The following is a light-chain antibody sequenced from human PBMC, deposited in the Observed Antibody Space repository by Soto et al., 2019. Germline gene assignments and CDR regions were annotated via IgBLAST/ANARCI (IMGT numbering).Light chain of an antibody. CDR1: QSVSSK. J-gene: IGKJ2*01. CDR3: QQYSNWPPYT. V-gene: IGKV3-15*01. Sequence: EIVMTQSPATLSVSPGERATLSCRASQSVSSKLAWYQQKPGPAPRLLIYAASTRATGIPARFRGSGSGTEFTLTITSLQAEDFAVYYCQQYSNWPPYTFGQGTKLEIK. CDR2: AAS.